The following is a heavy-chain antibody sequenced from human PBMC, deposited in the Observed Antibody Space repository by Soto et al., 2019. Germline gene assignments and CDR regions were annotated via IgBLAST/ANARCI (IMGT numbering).Heavy chain of an antibody. CDR3: VRQGIGNLHGLVDV. J-gene: IGHJ6*02. V-gene: IGHV4-59*08. Sequence: QVQLQQSGPGLVKPSETLSLTCSVSSGPTSSHNWGWIRQTPGRGLEWIGYVYSTGGTSYNPSLTSRVTLSADPSTTHISLTLTSVTAAATAVYYCVRQGIGNLHGLVDVWGQGTTVRVSS. CDR2: VYSTGGT. D-gene: IGHD1-1*01. CDR1: SGPTSSHN.